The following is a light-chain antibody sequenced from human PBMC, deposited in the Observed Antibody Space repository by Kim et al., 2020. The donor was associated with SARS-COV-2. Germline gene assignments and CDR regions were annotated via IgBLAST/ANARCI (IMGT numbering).Light chain of an antibody. CDR1: QSVSSSY. V-gene: IGKV3-20*01. CDR2: GTS. Sequence: EIVLTQSPGTLSLSPGERGTLSCRASQSVSSSYLAWYQQKPGQAPRLLIYGTSSRATGIPDRFSGSGSGTDFTLTISRLEPEDFAVYYCYQYGSKYPWTFGQGTKVDIK. CDR3: YQYGSKYPWT. J-gene: IGKJ1*01.